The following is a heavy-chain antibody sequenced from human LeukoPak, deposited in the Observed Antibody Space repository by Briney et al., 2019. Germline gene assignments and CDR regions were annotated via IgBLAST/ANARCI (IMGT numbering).Heavy chain of an antibody. CDR2: IYDSGIT. CDR3: AREYSSASWFDP. J-gene: IGHJ5*02. D-gene: IGHD3-22*01. CDR1: GVSINSLY. V-gene: IGHV4-59*11. Sequence: SETLSLTCSVSGVSINSLYFIWIRQSPGKGLEWIGYIYDSGITKYNPSLKSRVTISVDTSKNQFSLRLRSVTAADTAVYFCAREYSSASWFDPWGQGTLVTISS.